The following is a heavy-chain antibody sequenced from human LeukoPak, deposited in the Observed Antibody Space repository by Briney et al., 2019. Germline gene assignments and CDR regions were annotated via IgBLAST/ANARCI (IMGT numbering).Heavy chain of an antibody. V-gene: IGHV1-8*01. CDR2: TNPNSGNT. J-gene: IGHJ4*02. CDR1: GYTLTSYD. Sequence: ASVKVSCKASGYTLTSYDINWVRQATGQGLERMGWTNPNSGNTGYAQKFQGRVTMTRNTSISTAYMELSSLRSEDTAVYYCARGGAGTTYCDYWGQGTLVTVSS. D-gene: IGHD1-7*01. CDR3: ARGGAGTTYCDY.